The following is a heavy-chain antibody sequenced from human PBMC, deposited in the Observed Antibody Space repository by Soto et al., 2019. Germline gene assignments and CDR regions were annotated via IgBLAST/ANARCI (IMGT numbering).Heavy chain of an antibody. CDR3: ASMPREYSGYDLGY. D-gene: IGHD5-12*01. CDR1: GFTFSSYG. Sequence: EVQLVESGGGLVKPGGPLRLSVAASGFTFSSYGMTWARQAPGKGREGVPPISSSSSYIYYADSVKGRFTISRDNAKNSLYLQMNSLRAEDTAVYYCASMPREYSGYDLGYWGQGTLVTVSS. CDR2: ISSSSSYI. V-gene: IGHV3-21*01. J-gene: IGHJ4*02.